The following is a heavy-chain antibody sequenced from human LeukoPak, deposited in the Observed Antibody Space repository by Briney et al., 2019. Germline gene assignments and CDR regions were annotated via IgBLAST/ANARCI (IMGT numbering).Heavy chain of an antibody. CDR3: ARVDTAMVGPWFDP. CDR2: INPNSGGT. J-gene: IGHJ5*02. Sequence: ASVKVSCKASGYTFTGYYIHWVRQAPGQGLEWMGWINPNSGGTNYAQKFQGRVTMTRDTSISTAYMELSRLRSDDTAVYYCARVDTAMVGPWFDPWGQGTLVTVSS. V-gene: IGHV1-2*02. CDR1: GYTFTGYY. D-gene: IGHD5-18*01.